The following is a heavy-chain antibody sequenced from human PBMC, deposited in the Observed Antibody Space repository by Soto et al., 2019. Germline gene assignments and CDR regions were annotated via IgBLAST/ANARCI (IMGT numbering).Heavy chain of an antibody. CDR2: ISAYNGNT. D-gene: IGHD1-7*01. CDR1: GYTFTSYG. V-gene: IGHV1-18*01. J-gene: IGHJ6*02. CDR3: VREVRGTRRYYGMDV. Sequence: QVQLVQSGAEVKKPGASVKVSCKASGYTFTSYGISWVRQAPGQGLEWMGWISAYNGNTNYAQKLQGRVTMTTDTSXXTADMELRSLRSDDTAVYYCVREVRGTRRYYGMDVWGQGTTVTVSS.